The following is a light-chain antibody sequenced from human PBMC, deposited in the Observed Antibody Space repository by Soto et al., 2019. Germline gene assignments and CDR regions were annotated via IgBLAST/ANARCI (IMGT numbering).Light chain of an antibody. CDR2: GNN. J-gene: IGLJ3*02. Sequence: QPVLTQPPSASGTPGQRVAISCSGRTSNIERNTVNWYQQLPGTAPRVLIYGNNQRPSGVPDRFSGSKSGTSASLAISGLQSEDEADYYCASWDASLNGWVFGGGTKLTVL. CDR3: ASWDASLNGWV. CDR1: TSNIERNT. V-gene: IGLV1-44*01.